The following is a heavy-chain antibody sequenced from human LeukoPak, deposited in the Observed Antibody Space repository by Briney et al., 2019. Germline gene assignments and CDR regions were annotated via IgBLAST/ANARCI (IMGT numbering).Heavy chain of an antibody. J-gene: IGHJ6*02. D-gene: IGHD1-26*01. V-gene: IGHV3-53*01. CDR2: IYSGGST. CDR3: ARDGTSYYCYGMDV. CDR1: GFTFRDYT. Sequence: TGGSLRLSCVASGFTFRDYTMNWVRQAPGKGLEWVSVIYSGGSTYYADSVKGRFTISRDNSKNTLFLQMNSLRAEDTAVYYCARDGTSYYCYGMDVWGQGTTVTVSS.